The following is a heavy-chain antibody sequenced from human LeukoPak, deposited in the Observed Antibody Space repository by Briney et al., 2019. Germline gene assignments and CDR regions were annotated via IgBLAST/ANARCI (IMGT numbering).Heavy chain of an antibody. V-gene: IGHV3-11*01. D-gene: IGHD3-22*01. Sequence: GGSLRLSCAASGFTFSDYCMSWIRQAPGKGLEWVSYISSSGSTIYYADSVKGRFTISRDNAKNSLYLQMNSLRAEDTAVYYCARSDDSSGYSFDYWGQGTLVTVSS. J-gene: IGHJ4*02. CDR1: GFTFSDYC. CDR2: ISSSGSTI. CDR3: ARSDDSSGYSFDY.